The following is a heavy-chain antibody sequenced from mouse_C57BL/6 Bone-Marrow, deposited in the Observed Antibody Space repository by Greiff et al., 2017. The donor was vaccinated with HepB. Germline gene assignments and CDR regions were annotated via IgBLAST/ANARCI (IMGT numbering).Heavy chain of an antibody. Sequence: DVMLVESGGDLVKPGGSLKLSCAASGFTFSSYGMSWVRQTPDKRLEWVATISSGGSYTYYPDSVKGRFTISRDNAKNTLYLQMSSLKSEDTAMYYCASFGRGFAYWGQGTLVTVSA. CDR3: ASFGRGFAY. CDR2: ISSGGSYT. J-gene: IGHJ3*01. CDR1: GFTFSSYG. V-gene: IGHV5-6*02.